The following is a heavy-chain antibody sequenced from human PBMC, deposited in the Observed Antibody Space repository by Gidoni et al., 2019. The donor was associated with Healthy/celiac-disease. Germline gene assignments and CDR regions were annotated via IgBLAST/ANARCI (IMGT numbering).Heavy chain of an antibody. CDR1: GFPFSSSA. V-gene: IGHV3-23*01. Sequence: EVQLLESGGGLVQPGGSLRLSCAASGFPFSSSAMSWVRQAPGKGLEWVSAISGSGGSTYYADSVKGRFTISRDNSKNTLYLQMNSLRAEDTAVYYCAKVEFGELFLPRTLDYWGQGTLVTVSS. D-gene: IGHD3-10*01. CDR3: AKVEFGELFLPRTLDY. CDR2: ISGSGGST. J-gene: IGHJ4*02.